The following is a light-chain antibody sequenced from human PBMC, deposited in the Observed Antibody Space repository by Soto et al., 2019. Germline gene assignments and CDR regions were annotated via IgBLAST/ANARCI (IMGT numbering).Light chain of an antibody. CDR2: GNS. J-gene: IGLJ3*02. CDR3: QSYDSSLSGSV. CDR1: SSNIGAGYD. V-gene: IGLV1-40*01. Sequence: QSVLTQPPSVSGAPGQRVTISCTGSSSNIGAGYDVHWYQQLPGTAPKHLIYGNSNRPSGVPDRFSGSKSGTSASLAITGLRAEDEADCYCQSYDSSLSGSVFGGGTKVTVL.